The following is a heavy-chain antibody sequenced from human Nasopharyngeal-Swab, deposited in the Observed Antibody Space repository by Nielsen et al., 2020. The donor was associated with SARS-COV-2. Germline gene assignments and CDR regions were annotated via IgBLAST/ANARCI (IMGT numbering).Heavy chain of an antibody. Sequence: LACTVSGGSISSSSYYWGWIRQPPGKGLEWIGSIYYSGSTYYNPSLKSRVTISVDTSKNQFSLKLSSVTAADTAVYYCARLPGIAAAEVDYWGQGTLVTVSS. D-gene: IGHD6-13*01. CDR3: ARLPGIAAAEVDY. CDR2: IYYSGST. CDR1: GGSISSSSYY. V-gene: IGHV4-39*01. J-gene: IGHJ4*02.